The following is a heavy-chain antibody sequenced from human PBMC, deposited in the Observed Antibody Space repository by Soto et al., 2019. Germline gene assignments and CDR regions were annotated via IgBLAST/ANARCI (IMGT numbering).Heavy chain of an antibody. V-gene: IGHV3-23*01. CDR3: ARRGSGSYYDY. CDR1: GFTFSSYA. J-gene: IGHJ4*02. CDR2: IGGSGGSM. D-gene: IGHD1-26*01. Sequence: EVQLLESGGGLVQPGGSLRLSCAASGFTFSSYAMRWVRQAPGRGLEWVSAIGGSGGSMYYADSVKGRFTISRDNSKNTLYLQMNSLRAEDTAVYYCARRGSGSYYDYWGQGTLVTVSS.